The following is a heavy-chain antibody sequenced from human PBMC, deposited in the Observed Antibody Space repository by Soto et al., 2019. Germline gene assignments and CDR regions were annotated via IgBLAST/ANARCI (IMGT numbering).Heavy chain of an antibody. V-gene: IGHV3-7*01. D-gene: IGHD6-13*01. J-gene: IGHJ4*02. CDR2: INQDGSVK. CDR3: ARETTAADY. CDR1: GFTFSHYW. Sequence: GVLRLSCAASGFTFSHYWMSWVRQAPGKGLEWVANINQDGSVKYLVDSVKGRFTISRDNTKNSVFLQMNGLRAEDTSVYYCARETTAADYWGQGVLVTVS.